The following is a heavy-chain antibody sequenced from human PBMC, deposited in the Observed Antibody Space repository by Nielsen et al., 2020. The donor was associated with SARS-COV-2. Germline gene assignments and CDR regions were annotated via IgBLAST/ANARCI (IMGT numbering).Heavy chain of an antibody. CDR3: AKDMLLWFGELLAAPDY. Sequence: GGSLRLSCAASGFTFSNYDMHWVRQGAGKGLEWVSSIDSSGNTYYADSVKGRFTISRDNSKNTLYLQMNSLRAEDTAVYYCAKDMLLWFGELLAAPDYWGQGTLVTVSS. V-gene: IGHV3-13*04. CDR2: IDSSGNT. J-gene: IGHJ4*02. D-gene: IGHD3-10*01. CDR1: GFTFSNYD.